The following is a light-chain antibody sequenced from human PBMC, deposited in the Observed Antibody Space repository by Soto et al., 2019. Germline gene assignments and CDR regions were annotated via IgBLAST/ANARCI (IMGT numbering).Light chain of an antibody. V-gene: IGKV3-20*01. CDR3: QQYGSSPLT. CDR2: GAS. CDR1: QSVSSNY. Sequence: EVVMTHSPATLSVSPGERATLSCRASQSVSSNYLAWYQQKPGQAPRLLIYGASSRATGIPDRFSGSGSGTDFTLTISRLEPEDFAVYYCQQYGSSPLTFGGGANV. J-gene: IGKJ4*01.